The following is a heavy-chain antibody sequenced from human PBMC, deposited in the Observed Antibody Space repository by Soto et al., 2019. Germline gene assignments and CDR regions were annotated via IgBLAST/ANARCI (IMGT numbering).Heavy chain of an antibody. CDR1: GFTFSSYG. CDR2: ISYDGSNK. V-gene: IGHV3-30*18. CDR3: AKDRRQGQQLNWFDP. J-gene: IGHJ5*02. D-gene: IGHD6-13*01. Sequence: GGSLRLSCAASGFTFSSYGMHWVRQAPGKGLEGVAVISYDGSNKYYADSVKGRFTISRDNSKNTLYLQMNSLRAEDTAVYYCAKDRRQGQQLNWFDPWGQGTLVTVSS.